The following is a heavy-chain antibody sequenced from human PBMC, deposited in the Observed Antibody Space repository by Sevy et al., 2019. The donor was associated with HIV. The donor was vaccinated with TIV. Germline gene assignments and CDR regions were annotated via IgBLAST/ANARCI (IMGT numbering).Heavy chain of an antibody. J-gene: IGHJ5*02. CDR2: NNPSGGNT. CDR3: ARALEIYRGSGYWFDP. Sequence: ASVKVSCKASGYTLTTYYMHWVRQAPGQGLEWMGINNPSGGNTNYAQKFQGRVTMTRDTSTSTVYMELSRRRSEDTAVYYCARALEIYRGSGYWFDPWGQGTLVTVSS. CDR1: GYTLTTYY. V-gene: IGHV1-46*01. D-gene: IGHD5-12*01.